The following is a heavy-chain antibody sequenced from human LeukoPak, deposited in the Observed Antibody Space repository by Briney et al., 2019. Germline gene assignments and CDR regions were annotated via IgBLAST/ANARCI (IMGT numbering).Heavy chain of an antibody. CDR1: GYTFTNYY. V-gene: IGHV1-46*01. J-gene: IGHJ4*02. CDR2: INPSGGGT. Sequence: ASVKVSCKASGYTFTNYYMYWVRQAPGQGLEWMGIINPSGGGTSYAQKFQGRVTMTRDTSTTTVYMELSSLRSEDTAAYYCARGGVAVATLKTIDYWGQGTLVTVSS. D-gene: IGHD6-19*01. CDR3: ARGGVAVATLKTIDY.